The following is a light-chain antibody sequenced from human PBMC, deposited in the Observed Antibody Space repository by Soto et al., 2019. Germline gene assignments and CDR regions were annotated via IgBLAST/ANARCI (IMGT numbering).Light chain of an antibody. V-gene: IGLV2-14*01. J-gene: IGLJ2*01. Sequence: QSVLTQPASVSGSPGQSITISCSGTSRDIGAYNLVSWYQQPPGKAPKLLIYEVRNRPSGISYRFSGSKSGTTASLTISSLLPEDEADYYCSTYTSRSTLVFGGGTQLTVL. CDR1: SRDIGAYNL. CDR3: STYTSRSTLV. CDR2: EVR.